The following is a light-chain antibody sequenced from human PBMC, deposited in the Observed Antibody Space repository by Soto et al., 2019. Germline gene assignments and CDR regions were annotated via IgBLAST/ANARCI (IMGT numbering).Light chain of an antibody. CDR1: RSNIGGNY. J-gene: IGLJ1*01. Sequence: QSVLTQPPSASGTPGQRVTISCFGGRSNIGGNYVYWYPQLPGTAPKLLIHRNNQRPSGVPDRLSGSKSGTSASLVISGLRSEDEADYYCAAWDDSLSGYVFGTGTKLTVL. V-gene: IGLV1-47*01. CDR3: AAWDDSLSGYV. CDR2: RNN.